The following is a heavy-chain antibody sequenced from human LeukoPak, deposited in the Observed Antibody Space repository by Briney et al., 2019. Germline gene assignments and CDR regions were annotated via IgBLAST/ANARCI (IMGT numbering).Heavy chain of an antibody. D-gene: IGHD4-17*01. J-gene: IGHJ4*02. CDR1: GFTLSDYY. CDR3: ARDEYIHGDLTNFDS. CDR2: ISSSGSMI. V-gene: IGHV3-11*04. Sequence: GGSLRLSCAASGFTLSDYYMIWIRQAPGKGLEWVSYISSSGSMISDADSVKGRFTISRDNAKKSLYLQMNSLRAEDTAVYYCARDEYIHGDLTNFDSWGQGTLVIVSS.